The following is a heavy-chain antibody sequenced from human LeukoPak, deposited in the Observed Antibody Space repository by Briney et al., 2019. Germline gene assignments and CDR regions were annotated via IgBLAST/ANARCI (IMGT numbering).Heavy chain of an antibody. V-gene: IGHV4-31*03. D-gene: IGHD2-2*01. CDR1: GGSISSGGYY. J-gene: IGHJ3*02. CDR2: IYYSGST. CDR3: ARGYCSSTSCYAWNAFDI. Sequence: PSQTLSLTCTVSGGSISSGGYYWSWIRQHPGRGLEWIGYIYYSGSTYYNPSPKSRVTISVDTSKNQFSLKLSSVTAADTAVYYCARGYCSSTSCYAWNAFDIWGQGTMVTVSS.